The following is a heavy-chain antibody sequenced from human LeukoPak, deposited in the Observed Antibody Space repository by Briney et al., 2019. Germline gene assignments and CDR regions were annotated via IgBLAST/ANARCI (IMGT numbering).Heavy chain of an antibody. D-gene: IGHD4-17*01. J-gene: IGHJ4*02. V-gene: IGHV3-30-3*01. CDR2: ISYDGSNK. CDR3: ARSLYTVTNAFDY. CDR1: GFTFRNYA. Sequence: GGSLRLSCTASGFTFRNYAFHWVRQVPGEGLEWVAVISYDGSNKYYADSVKGRFTISRDSSKNTLFLQMNSLRAEDTAVYYCARSLYTVTNAFDYWGQGTLVTVSS.